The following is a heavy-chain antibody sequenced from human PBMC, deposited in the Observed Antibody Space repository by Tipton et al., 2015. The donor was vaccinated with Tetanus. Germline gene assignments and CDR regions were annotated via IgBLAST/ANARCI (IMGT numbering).Heavy chain of an antibody. J-gene: IGHJ4*02. CDR3: ARADYEFPKKGPFDS. CDR1: GDSVRSGDYQ. CDR2: ISNSGRT. Sequence: TLSLTCTVSGDSVRSGDYQWNWIRQSPGKGLEWLAYISNSGRTNSNYDLKSRISISRDTSKNQFSLSLTSVTAADTAVYYCARADYEFPKKGPFDSWGRGTLVIVSS. D-gene: IGHD3-3*01. V-gene: IGHV4-61*08.